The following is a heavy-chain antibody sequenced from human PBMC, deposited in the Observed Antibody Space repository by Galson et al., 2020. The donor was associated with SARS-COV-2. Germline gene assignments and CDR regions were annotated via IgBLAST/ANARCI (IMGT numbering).Heavy chain of an antibody. CDR2: ISTYNGDT. CDR3: ARVPSLSYYFDISGYLDS. CDR1: GYTFTTYG. V-gene: IGHV1-18*01. D-gene: IGHD3-22*01. Sequence: GESLKISCRSSGYTFTTYGLTWVRQAPGQGLEWMGWISTYNGDTYYAQNFQGRVTLTTDTSTNTAYMELRSLRSDDAAVYYCARVPSLSYYFDISGYLDSWGQGTLVTVSS. J-gene: IGHJ5*01.